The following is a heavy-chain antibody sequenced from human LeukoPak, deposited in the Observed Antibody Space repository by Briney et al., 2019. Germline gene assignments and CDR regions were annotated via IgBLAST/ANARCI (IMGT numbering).Heavy chain of an antibody. D-gene: IGHD3-10*01. Sequence: GGSLRLSCAASGFTFSSYGMNWVRQTPGKGLEWVSKISSNGGSTYYADSVKGRFTISRDNSKNTLYLQMSSLRAEDTAVYYCVKAKPIAGSYFDYWGQGTLVTVSS. V-gene: IGHV3-64D*06. CDR3: VKAKPIAGSYFDY. CDR1: GFTFSSYG. J-gene: IGHJ4*02. CDR2: ISSNGGST.